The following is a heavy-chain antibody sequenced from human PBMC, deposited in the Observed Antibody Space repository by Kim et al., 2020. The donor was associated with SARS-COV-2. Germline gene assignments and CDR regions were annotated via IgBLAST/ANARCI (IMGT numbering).Heavy chain of an antibody. CDR2: ISSSSSYI. D-gene: IGHD2-15*01. CDR1: GFTFSSYS. CDR3: ARGQDIVVQQYGMDV. Sequence: GGSLRLSCAASGFTFSSYSMNWVRQAPGKGLEWVSSISSSSSYIYYADSVKGRFTISRDNAKNSLYLQMNSLRAEDTAVYYCARGQDIVVQQYGMDVWGQGTTVTVSS. J-gene: IGHJ6*02. V-gene: IGHV3-21*01.